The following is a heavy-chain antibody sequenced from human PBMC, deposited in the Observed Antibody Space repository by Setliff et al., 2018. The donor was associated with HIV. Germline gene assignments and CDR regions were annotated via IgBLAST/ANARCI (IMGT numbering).Heavy chain of an antibody. Sequence: SETLSLICTVSGGSMNSDSYSWPWLRQPAGKGPELIGHIYVGGSVIYNPSLASRVTISMVSSKNQFSLDLSSVTAADTAKYYCASAKTIGFSAVFFDPWGQGRPGTVSS. V-gene: IGHV4-61*09. CDR1: GGSMNSDSYS. D-gene: IGHD3-3*01. J-gene: IGHJ5*02. CDR2: IYVGGSV. CDR3: ASAKTIGFSAVFFDP.